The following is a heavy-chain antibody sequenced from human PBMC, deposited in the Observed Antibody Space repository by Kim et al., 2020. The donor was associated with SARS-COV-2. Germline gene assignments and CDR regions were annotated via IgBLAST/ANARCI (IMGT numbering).Heavy chain of an antibody. Sequence: GGSLRLSCAAYGFSFSTYWMHWVRQAPGKGLVWVSRINVDGRTTDYADSVKDRFTISRDNAKNTLYLQMNSLRAEDTAVFYCVRGYFYGMDVWGQGTTVTVSS. CDR2: INVDGRTT. D-gene: IGHD3-9*01. CDR1: GFSFSTYW. V-gene: IGHV3-74*01. CDR3: VRGYFYGMDV. J-gene: IGHJ6*02.